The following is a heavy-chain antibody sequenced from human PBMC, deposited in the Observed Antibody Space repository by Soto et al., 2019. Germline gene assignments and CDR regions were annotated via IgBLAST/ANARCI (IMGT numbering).Heavy chain of an antibody. CDR3: ARDKRIAVAGTVPYYYYYGMDV. J-gene: IGHJ6*01. CDR1: GFTVSSNY. D-gene: IGHD6-19*01. V-gene: IGHV3-53*02. Sequence: EVQLVETGGGLIQPGGSLRLSCAASGFTVSSNYMSWVRQAPGKGLEWVSVIYSGGSTYYADSVKGRFTISRDNSKNTLYLQMNSLRAEDTAVYYCARDKRIAVAGTVPYYYYYGMDVW. CDR2: IYSGGST.